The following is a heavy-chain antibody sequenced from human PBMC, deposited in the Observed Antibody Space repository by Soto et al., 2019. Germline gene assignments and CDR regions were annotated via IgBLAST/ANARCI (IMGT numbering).Heavy chain of an antibody. CDR1: GGTFSSYA. CDR3: ARADYYGSGSHFDY. CDR2: IFPIFGTA. J-gene: IGHJ4*02. D-gene: IGHD3-10*01. V-gene: IGHV1-69*12. Sequence: QVQLVQSGAEVKKPASSVKFSCKASGGTFSSYAISWVRQAPGQGLEWMGGIFPIFGTANYAQKFQGRVTITADESTSTAYMELISLRSEDTAVYYCARADYYGSGSHFDYWGQGTLVTVSS.